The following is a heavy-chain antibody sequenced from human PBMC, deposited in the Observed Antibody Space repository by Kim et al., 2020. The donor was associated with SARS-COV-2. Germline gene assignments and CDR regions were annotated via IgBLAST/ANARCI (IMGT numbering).Heavy chain of an antibody. CDR2: GGNT. D-gene: IGHD2-15*01. CDR3: VRDAGGY. J-gene: IGHJ4*02. V-gene: IGHV3-53*01. Sequence: GGNTYYSDSVMGRFTISRDNSKNTLYLKMNSLRADDTAVYYCVRDAGGYWGQGTLVTVSS.